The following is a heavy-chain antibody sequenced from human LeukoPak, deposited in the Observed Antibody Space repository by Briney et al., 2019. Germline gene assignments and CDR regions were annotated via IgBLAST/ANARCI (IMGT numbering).Heavy chain of an antibody. CDR2: TDYSGST. J-gene: IGHJ6*03. CDR3: ARESPVRDGYFYYYYMDV. D-gene: IGHD5-24*01. V-gene: IGHV4-59*11. CDR1: GGSISGHY. Sequence: NPSETLSLTCSVSGGSISGHYWSWIRQPPGKGLEWIGYTDYSGSTNNNPSLKSRVTISVDTSNNQLSLKLTPVTAADTAVYYCARESPVRDGYFYYYYMDVWGKGTTVTISS.